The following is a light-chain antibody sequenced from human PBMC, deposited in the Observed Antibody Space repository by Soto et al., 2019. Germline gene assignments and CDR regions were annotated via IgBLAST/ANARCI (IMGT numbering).Light chain of an antibody. Sequence: LTQPASVSGSPGQSITISCTGTSSDVGSYNYVSWYQLHPGKAPKLMIYEVSNRPSGVSNRFSGSKSGDTASLTISGLQAEDEADYYCSSYTTRTTLYVFGNGTKVTVL. V-gene: IGLV2-14*01. J-gene: IGLJ1*01. CDR3: SSYTTRTTLYV. CDR1: SSDVGSYNY. CDR2: EVS.